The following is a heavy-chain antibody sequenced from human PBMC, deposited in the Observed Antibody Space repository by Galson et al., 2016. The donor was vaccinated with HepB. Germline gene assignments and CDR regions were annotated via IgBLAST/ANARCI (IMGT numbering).Heavy chain of an antibody. V-gene: IGHV4-4*02. CDR1: GDSISGSHW. J-gene: IGHJ5*02. D-gene: IGHD6-19*01. CDR3: VSEPSGWMGFAR. Sequence: SETLSLTCAVSGDSISGSHWWRWVRQPPGKGLEWIGEILHSGRTNYNPSLKSRVTMSADTSKNELSLIVSSVTAADTAVYSCVSEPSGWMGFARWGQGTLVTVSS. CDR2: ILHSGRT.